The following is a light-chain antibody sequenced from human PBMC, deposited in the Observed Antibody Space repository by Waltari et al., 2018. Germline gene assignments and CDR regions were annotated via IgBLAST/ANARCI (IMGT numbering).Light chain of an antibody. V-gene: IGKV3-11*01. Sequence: EIVLTQSPATLSLSPGQRGTISCRASQSVGGNLAWYQQKPGQAPRLLIYDASNRATGIPARCSGSGSGTDFTLTISSLEPEDFAVYYCQQRRTWPSITFGQGTRLDI. CDR2: DAS. J-gene: IGKJ5*01. CDR1: QSVGGN. CDR3: QQRRTWPSIT.